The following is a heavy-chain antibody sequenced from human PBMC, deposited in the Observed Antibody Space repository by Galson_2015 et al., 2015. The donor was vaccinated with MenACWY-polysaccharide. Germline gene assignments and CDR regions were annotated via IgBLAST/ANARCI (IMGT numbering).Heavy chain of an antibody. D-gene: IGHD1-14*01. V-gene: IGHV3-30*18. CDR2: ISYDGSNK. CDR3: AKGRGPTGITAFDI. J-gene: IGHJ3*02. CDR1: GFTFSCYG. Sequence: SLRLSCAASGFTFSCYGMHWVRQAPGKGLEWVAVISYDGSNKYYADSVKGRFTISRDNSKNTLYLQMNSLRAEDTAMYYCAKGRGPTGITAFDIWGQGTMVTMYS.